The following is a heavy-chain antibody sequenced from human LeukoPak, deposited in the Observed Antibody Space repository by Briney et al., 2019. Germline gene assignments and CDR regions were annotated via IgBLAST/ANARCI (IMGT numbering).Heavy chain of an antibody. CDR2: ISGSGGST. CDR1: GFTFSSYA. V-gene: IGHV3-23*01. Sequence: GGSLRLSCAASGFTFSSYAMCWVRQAPGKGLEWVSAISGSGGSTYYADSVKGRFTISRDNSKKTLFLQMSSLRAEDTAVYYCAKGDVVTAIFPLDYWGQGTLVIVSS. J-gene: IGHJ4*02. CDR3: AKGDVVTAIFPLDY. D-gene: IGHD5-12*01.